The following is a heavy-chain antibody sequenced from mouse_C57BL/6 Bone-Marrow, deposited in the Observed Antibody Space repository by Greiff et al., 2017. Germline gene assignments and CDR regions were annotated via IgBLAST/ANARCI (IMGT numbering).Heavy chain of an antibody. D-gene: IGHD4-1*01. CDR1: GYTFTSYW. CDR3: ARYLGHY. V-gene: IGHV1-50*01. CDR2: IYPSDSYT. J-gene: IGHJ3*01. Sequence: QVQLQQPGAELVKPGASVKLSCKASGYTFTSYWMQWVKQRPGQGLEWIGEIYPSDSYTNYNQKFKGKATLTVDTSSSTAYMQLSSLTSEDSAVYYCARYLGHYWGQGTLVTVSA.